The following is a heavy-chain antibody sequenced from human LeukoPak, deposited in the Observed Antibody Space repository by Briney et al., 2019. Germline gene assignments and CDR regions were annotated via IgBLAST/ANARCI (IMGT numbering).Heavy chain of an antibody. J-gene: IGHJ6*03. CDR2: INPTTGST. V-gene: IGHV1-46*01. CDR1: GYTFTTYY. Sequence: AASVKVSYKASGYTFTTYYIQWVRQAPGQRLEWLGIINPTTGSTTYAQKFQGRVTMTRNTSISTAYMELSSLRSEDTAVYYCARGPPPLYGQYNYYYYYYMDVWGKGTTVTISS. CDR3: ARGPPPLYGQYNYYYYYYMDV. D-gene: IGHD3-10*01.